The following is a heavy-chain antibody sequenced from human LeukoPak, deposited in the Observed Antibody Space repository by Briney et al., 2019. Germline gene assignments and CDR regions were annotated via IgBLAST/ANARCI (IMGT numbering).Heavy chain of an antibody. CDR1: GLPFSDYY. CDR3: AAGTAADF. Sequence: GGSLRLSCVVSGLPFSDYYMNWIRQAPGKGLEWISYISSTSSYTDYADSVKGRFTTSRDNAQSTLFLQMNSLRVEDTAVYYCAAGTAADFWGQGTRVAVSS. D-gene: IGHD6-13*01. J-gene: IGHJ4*02. V-gene: IGHV3-11*03. CDR2: ISSTSSYT.